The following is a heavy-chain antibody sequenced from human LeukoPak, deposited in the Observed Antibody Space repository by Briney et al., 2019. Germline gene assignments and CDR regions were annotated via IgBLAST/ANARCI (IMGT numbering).Heavy chain of an antibody. V-gene: IGHV3-30*02. CDR1: GFTFSSYG. D-gene: IGHD4-17*01. J-gene: IGHJ6*03. Sequence: PGGSLRLSCAASGFTFSSYGMHWVRQAPGKGLEWVAFIRYDGSNKYYADSVKGRFTISRDNSKNTLYLQMNSLRAEDTAVYYCAKNGAHYYYYYMDVWGKGTTVTISS. CDR3: AKNGAHYYYYYMDV. CDR2: IRYDGSNK.